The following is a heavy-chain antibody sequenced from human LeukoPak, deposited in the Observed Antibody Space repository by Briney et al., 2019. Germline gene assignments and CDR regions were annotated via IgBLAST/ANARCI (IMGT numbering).Heavy chain of an antibody. CDR3: ARVGGSSDFDY. Sequence: GGSLRLSCAASGFTFSTYWMHWVRQAPGKGLVWVSRIDTDGSSTTYADSVKGRFTISRDNAKKTLYLQMNSLRAEDTAVYYCARVGGSSDFDYWGQGTLVTVSS. J-gene: IGHJ4*02. CDR1: GFTFSTYW. V-gene: IGHV3-74*01. CDR2: IDTDGSST. D-gene: IGHD3-10*01.